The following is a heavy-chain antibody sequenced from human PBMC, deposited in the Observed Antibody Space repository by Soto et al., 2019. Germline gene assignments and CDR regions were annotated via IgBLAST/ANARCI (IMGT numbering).Heavy chain of an antibody. V-gene: IGHV5-10-1*01. CDR2: IDPSDSYT. Sequence: GESLKISCKGSGYSFTSYWISWVRQMPGKGLEWMGRIDPSDSYTNYSPSFQGHVTISADKSISTSYLQWSSLKVSDTAMYYCARFVVVPAATRGMDVWGQGTTVTVSS. CDR1: GYSFTSYW. D-gene: IGHD2-2*01. J-gene: IGHJ6*02. CDR3: ARFVVVPAATRGMDV.